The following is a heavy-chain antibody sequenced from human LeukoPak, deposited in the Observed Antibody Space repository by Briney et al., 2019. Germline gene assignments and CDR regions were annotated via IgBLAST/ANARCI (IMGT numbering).Heavy chain of an antibody. CDR2: IIPIFGTA. Sequence: SVKVSCKASGGTFSSYAISWVRQAPGQGLEWMGGIIPIFGTANYAQKFQGRVTITADESTSTAYMELSRLRSDDTAVYYCARMGFEFGESLFYYYYMDVWGKGTTVTVSS. V-gene: IGHV1-69*13. J-gene: IGHJ6*03. CDR3: ARMGFEFGESLFYYYYMDV. D-gene: IGHD3-10*01. CDR1: GGTFSSYA.